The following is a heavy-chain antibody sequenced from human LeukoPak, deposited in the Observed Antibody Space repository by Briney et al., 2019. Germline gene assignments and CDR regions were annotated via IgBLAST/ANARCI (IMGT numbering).Heavy chain of an antibody. CDR1: GGSISSGDYY. CDR3: AREPVYYVSSGYYPSDY. J-gene: IGHJ4*02. D-gene: IGHD3-22*01. Sequence: PSQTLSLTCTVSGGSISSGDYYWSWIRQPPGKGLEWIGYIYYSGSTYYNPSLKSRVTISVDTSKNQFSLKLSSVTAADTAVYYCAREPVYYVSSGYYPSDYWGQGTLVTVSS. V-gene: IGHV4-30-4*01. CDR2: IYYSGST.